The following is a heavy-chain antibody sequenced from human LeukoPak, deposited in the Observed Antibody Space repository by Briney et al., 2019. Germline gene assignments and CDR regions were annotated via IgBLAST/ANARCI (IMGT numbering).Heavy chain of an antibody. D-gene: IGHD6-19*01. CDR1: GFTFSGYW. CDR3: ARDQAVASVYREDS. CDR2: IKQDESQK. J-gene: IGHJ4*02. Sequence: GGSLRLSCAASGFTFSGYWMTWVRQAPGKGLEWVANIKQDESQKYYVDSVKGRFTISRDNAKNSLFLQMNSLRAEDTAVYYCARDQAVASVYREDSWGQGTLVTVSS. V-gene: IGHV3-7*01.